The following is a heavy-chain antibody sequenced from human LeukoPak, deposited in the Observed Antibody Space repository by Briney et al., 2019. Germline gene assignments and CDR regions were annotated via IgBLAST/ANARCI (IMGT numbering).Heavy chain of an antibody. CDR1: GGTFSSYA. CDR2: IIPIFGTA. V-gene: IGHV1-69*01. D-gene: IGHD3-10*01. J-gene: IGHJ4*02. CDR3: ARGGSGSFLHFDY. Sequence: ASVKVSCKASGGTFSSYAISWVRQAPGQGLEWMGGIIPIFGTANYAQKFQGRVTITADESTSTAYMELSSLRSEDMAVYYCARGGSGSFLHFDYWGQGTLVTVSS.